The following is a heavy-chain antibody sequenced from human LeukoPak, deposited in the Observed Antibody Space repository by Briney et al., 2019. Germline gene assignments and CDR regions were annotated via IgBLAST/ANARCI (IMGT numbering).Heavy chain of an antibody. CDR1: GGSFSGYY. D-gene: IGHD1-26*01. J-gene: IGHJ4*02. Sequence: SETLSLTCSVYGGSFSGYYWSWIRQPPGKGLEWIGEINHSGSTNYNPSLKSRVTISVDTSKNQFSLKLSSVTAADTAVYYCARQNSGYFDYWGQGTLVTVSS. V-gene: IGHV4-34*01. CDR3: ARQNSGYFDY. CDR2: INHSGST.